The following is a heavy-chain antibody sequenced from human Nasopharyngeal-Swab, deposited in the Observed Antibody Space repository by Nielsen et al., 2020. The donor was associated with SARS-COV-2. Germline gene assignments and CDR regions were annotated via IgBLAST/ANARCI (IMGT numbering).Heavy chain of an antibody. V-gene: IGHV1-8*02. D-gene: IGHD5-18*01. CDR1: GYTFTGYY. J-gene: IGHJ2*01. CDR2: INPNSGNT. CDR3: ARAEKYSLGIFDL. Sequence: ASVKVSCKASGYTFTGYYMHWVRQAPGQGLEWMGWINPNSGNTGYAQKFQGRVTMTRNTSISTAYMELSSLRSEDTAVYYCARAEKYSLGIFDLWGRGTLVTVSS.